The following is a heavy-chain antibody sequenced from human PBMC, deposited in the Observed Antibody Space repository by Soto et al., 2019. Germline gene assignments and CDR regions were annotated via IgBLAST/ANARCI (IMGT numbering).Heavy chain of an antibody. D-gene: IGHD3-10*01. CDR3: ARLLYGSGSWFDP. J-gene: IGHJ5*02. CDR1: GGSFNPNY. Sequence: PSETLSLTCTVSGGSFNPNYWSWIRQPPGKGLEWIGYIYYSGSTNYNPSLKSRVTISVDTSKSQFSLKLSSVTAADTAVYYCARLLYGSGSWFDPWGQGTLVTVSS. CDR2: IYYSGST. V-gene: IGHV4-59*08.